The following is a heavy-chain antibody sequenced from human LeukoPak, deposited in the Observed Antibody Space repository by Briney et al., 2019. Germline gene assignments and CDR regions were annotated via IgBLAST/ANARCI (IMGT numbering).Heavy chain of an antibody. J-gene: IGHJ4*02. Sequence: SETLSLTCTVSGYSISSGYYWGWIRQPPGKGLEWIGSIYHSGSTYCNPSLKSRVTISVDTSKNQFSLKLSSVTAADTAFYYCAREGGYSYGDAPLHFDYWGQGTLVTVSS. CDR1: GYSISSGYY. D-gene: IGHD5-18*01. CDR3: AREGGYSYGDAPLHFDY. V-gene: IGHV4-38-2*02. CDR2: IYHSGST.